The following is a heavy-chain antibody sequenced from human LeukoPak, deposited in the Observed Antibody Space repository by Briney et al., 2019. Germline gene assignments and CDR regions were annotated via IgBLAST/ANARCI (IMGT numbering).Heavy chain of an antibody. V-gene: IGHV3-23*01. J-gene: IGHJ4*02. CDR1: GFTFSSYA. Sequence: GGSLRLSCAASGFTFSSYAMSWVRQAPGKGLEWVSAISGSGGSTYYAGSVKGRFTISRDNSKNTLYLQMNSLRAEDTAVYYCAKLPYYYGSGFDYWGQGTLVTVSS. CDR3: AKLPYYYGSGFDY. D-gene: IGHD3-10*01. CDR2: ISGSGGST.